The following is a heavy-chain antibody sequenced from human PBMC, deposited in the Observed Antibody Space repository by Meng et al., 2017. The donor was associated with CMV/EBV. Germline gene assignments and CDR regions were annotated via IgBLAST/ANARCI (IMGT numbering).Heavy chain of an antibody. V-gene: IGHV1-18*01. CDR2: VSAYNGNT. CDR3: ARDVIQSGITSLGVAAPPYYYYGMDV. CDR1: GYTFTSYG. Sequence: ASVPVSCKASGYTFTSYGISWVRQAPGQGLEWMGWVSAYNGNTNYAQKLQGRVTITTDTSTSTAYMELTSLRSDDTAVYYCARDVIQSGITSLGVAAPPYYYYGMDVWGQGTTVTVSS. J-gene: IGHJ6*02. D-gene: IGHD3-3*01.